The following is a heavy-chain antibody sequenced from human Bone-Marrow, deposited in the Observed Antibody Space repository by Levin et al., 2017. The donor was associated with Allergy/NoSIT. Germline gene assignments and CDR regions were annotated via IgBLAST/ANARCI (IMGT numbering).Heavy chain of an antibody. CDR2: ISRSGSS. CDR3: AREFRARGESY. D-gene: IGHD7-27*01. J-gene: IGHJ4*02. CDR1: GGSFSGYY. V-gene: IGHV4-34*01. Sequence: SETLSLTCAVYGGSFSGYYWSWIRQPPGKGLEWIGEISRSGSSDYNPSLKSRVTILGDTSKNQFSLIMTFVTAADAAVDYCAREFRARGESYWGQGPLVTVSA.